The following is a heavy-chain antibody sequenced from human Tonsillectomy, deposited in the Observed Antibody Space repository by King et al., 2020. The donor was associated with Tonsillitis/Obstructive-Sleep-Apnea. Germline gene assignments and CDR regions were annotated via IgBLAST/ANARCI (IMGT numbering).Heavy chain of an antibody. CDR2: IDPDASNT. D-gene: IGHD2-8*02. CDR3: ASFAGASFSNWYFDV. CDR1: GYNFYGYW. Sequence: QLVQSGAEVKEAGESLKISCKGSGYNFYGYWIGWVRQIPGKGLELMGIIDPDASNTIFIPSFQGQVTMSADKSISTASLQWGGLKASDTAIYYCASFAGASFSNWYFDVWGRGTLVTVSS. V-gene: IGHV5-51*01. J-gene: IGHJ2*01.